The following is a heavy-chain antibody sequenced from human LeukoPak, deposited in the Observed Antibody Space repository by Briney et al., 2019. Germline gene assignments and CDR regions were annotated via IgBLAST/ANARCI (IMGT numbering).Heavy chain of an antibody. J-gene: IGHJ4*02. CDR2: IWYDGSNI. V-gene: IGHV3-33*01. CDR1: GFTFSTYG. D-gene: IGHD6-13*01. Sequence: GRSLRLSCAASGFTFSTYGMHWVRQAPGKGLEWVAVIWYDGSNIQYADSVKGRFTISRDNSKNTLYLQMNSLRAEDTAVYYCAIRQLVVYWGQGTLVTVSS. CDR3: AIRQLVVY.